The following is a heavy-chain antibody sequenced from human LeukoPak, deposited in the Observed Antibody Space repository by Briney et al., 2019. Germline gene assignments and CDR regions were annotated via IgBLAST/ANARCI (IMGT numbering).Heavy chain of an antibody. D-gene: IGHD6-19*01. CDR3: ARRKWLDNS. CDR2: INHSGSS. CDR1: GGSFSGYY. V-gene: IGHV4-34*01. J-gene: IGHJ4*02. Sequence: KSSETLSLTCAVYGGSFSGYYRSWIRQPPGKGLEWIGEINHSGSSNYNPSLKSRVTISVDTSKNQFSLRLTSMTAADTAVYYCARRKWLDNSWGQGTLVTVSS.